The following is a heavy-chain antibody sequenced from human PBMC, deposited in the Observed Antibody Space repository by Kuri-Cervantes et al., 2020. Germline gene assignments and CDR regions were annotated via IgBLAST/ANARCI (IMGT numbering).Heavy chain of an antibody. CDR1: GFTFSDYY. D-gene: IGHD3-10*01. J-gene: IGHJ3*02. CDR2: ISSSGSTI. CDR3: ATPPSGGETWALDI. Sequence: GESLKISCAASGFTFSDYYMSWIRQAPGKGLEWVSYISSSGSTIYYADSVKGRFTISRDNAKNSLYLQMNSLRAEDTAVYYCATPPSGGETWALDIWGQGTMVTVSS. V-gene: IGHV3-11*04.